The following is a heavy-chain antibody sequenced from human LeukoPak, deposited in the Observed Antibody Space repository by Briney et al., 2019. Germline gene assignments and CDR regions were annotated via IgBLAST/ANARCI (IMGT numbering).Heavy chain of an antibody. CDR1: GFTFSSYA. Sequence: GGSLRLSCAASGFTFSSYAMSWVRQAPGKGLEWVSAISGSGGNTYYAASVKGRFTISRDNSKNTLYLQMNSLRAEDTAVYYCARLYSSSWYWSSGWYVLPFDYWGQGTLVTVSS. V-gene: IGHV3-23*01. CDR2: ISGSGGNT. J-gene: IGHJ4*02. CDR3: ARLYSSSWYWSSGWYVLPFDY. D-gene: IGHD6-13*01.